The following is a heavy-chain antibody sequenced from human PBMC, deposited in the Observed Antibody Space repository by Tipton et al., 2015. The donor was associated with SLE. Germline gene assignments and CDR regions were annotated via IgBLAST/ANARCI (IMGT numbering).Heavy chain of an antibody. V-gene: IGHV4-38-2*02. CDR2: IYHSGTT. CDR1: GYSISSGHY. CDR3: ARERVCSSTSCYHNWFDP. J-gene: IGHJ5*02. Sequence: LRLSCTVSGYSISSGHYWGWIRQPPGKGLEWIGNIYHSGTTYYNSSLKSRVTISVDTSKNQFSLKLSSVTAADTAVYYCARERVCSSTSCYHNWFDPWGQGTLVTVSS. D-gene: IGHD2-2*01.